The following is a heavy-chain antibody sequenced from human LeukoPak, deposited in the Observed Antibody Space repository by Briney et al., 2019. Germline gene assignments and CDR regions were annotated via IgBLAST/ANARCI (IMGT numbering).Heavy chain of an antibody. CDR2: ISWNSGDI. D-gene: IGHD5-12*01. Sequence: GGSLRLSCTASGFRFGEYAMHWVRQVPEKGLQWVSGISWNSGDIHYADSVRGRFTISRDNANNSLHLQMDSLRPEDTALYYCVKEMPRTYSGYDIHAYDMWGRGTLVTVSS. V-gene: IGHV3-9*01. J-gene: IGHJ3*02. CDR1: GFRFGEYA. CDR3: VKEMPRTYSGYDIHAYDM.